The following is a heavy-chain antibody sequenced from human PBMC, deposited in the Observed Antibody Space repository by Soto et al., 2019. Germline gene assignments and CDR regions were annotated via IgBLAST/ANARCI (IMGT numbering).Heavy chain of an antibody. CDR3: AREVIAVVGAIRWFDP. J-gene: IGHJ5*02. Sequence: GGSLRLSCAASGFTFSRHWMHWVRQAPGKGPVWVSRIKGDGTSTDYADSVKGRFTIARDNAKNTLYLQMNSLTAEDTAVYYCAREVIAVVGAIRWFDPWGQGTLVTVS. D-gene: IGHD6-19*01. V-gene: IGHV3-74*01. CDR2: IKGDGTST. CDR1: GFTFSRHW.